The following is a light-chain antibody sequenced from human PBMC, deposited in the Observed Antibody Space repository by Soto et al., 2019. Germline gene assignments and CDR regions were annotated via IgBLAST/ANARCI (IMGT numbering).Light chain of an antibody. CDR3: QQSYSTPPIT. J-gene: IGKJ5*01. CDR1: QGIASY. V-gene: IGKV1-39*01. Sequence: DIQMTQSPSSLSASVGDRVTITCRASQGIASYLAWYQQKPGKAPQLLIYAASSLQSGVPSRFSGSGSGTDFTLTISSLQPEDFATYYCQQSYSTPPITFGQGTRLEIK. CDR2: AAS.